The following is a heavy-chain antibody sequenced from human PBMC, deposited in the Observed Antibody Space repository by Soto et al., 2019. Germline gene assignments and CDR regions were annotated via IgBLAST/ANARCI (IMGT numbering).Heavy chain of an antibody. CDR1: GGSVSSNNW. J-gene: IGHJ3*02. CDR2: IYHSGSA. Sequence: QVQLQESGPGLVKPSGTLSLTCAVSGGSVSSNNWWSWVRQSPGKGLGWMGEIYHSGSAHYNPSPKSRATISLDKSKNLFSLRLTSVTAADTAVYYCARVPGVVVSADDAFDIWGPGTRVIVSS. V-gene: IGHV4-4*02. CDR3: ARVPGVVVSADDAFDI. D-gene: IGHD2-21*02.